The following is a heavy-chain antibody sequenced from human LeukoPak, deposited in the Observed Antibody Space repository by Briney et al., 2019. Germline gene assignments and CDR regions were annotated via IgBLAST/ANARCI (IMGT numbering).Heavy chain of an antibody. CDR3: AKRRYDTSSLDWFDP. J-gene: IGHJ5*02. CDR2: ISATGANT. CDR1: GFTFSSYG. D-gene: IGHD6-13*01. Sequence: GGSLRLSCAASGFTFSSYGMRWVPQAPGKGLEWVSTISATGANTYYADSVKGRFTISRYNSKRTLYLQMNSLRVEDAAVYYCAKRRYDTSSLDWFDPWGQGTLVTVSS. V-gene: IGHV3-23*01.